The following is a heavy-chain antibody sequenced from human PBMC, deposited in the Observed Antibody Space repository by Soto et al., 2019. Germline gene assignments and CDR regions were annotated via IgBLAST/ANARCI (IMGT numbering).Heavy chain of an antibody. CDR2: IASVGETP. Sequence: QLGQSGAEARKPGSSVKVSYMAACGTFSRYAFSWIRQAPGQGLEWMGGIASVGETPNYARKFRDRVTIVADKTSHTTYMELTSLRSEDAAGYIWARDPRLGGSRSWFDPLGQGTLV. CDR1: CGTFSRYA. CDR3: ARDPRLGGSRSWFDP. J-gene: IGHJ5*02. D-gene: IGHD1-26*01. V-gene: IGHV1-69*06.